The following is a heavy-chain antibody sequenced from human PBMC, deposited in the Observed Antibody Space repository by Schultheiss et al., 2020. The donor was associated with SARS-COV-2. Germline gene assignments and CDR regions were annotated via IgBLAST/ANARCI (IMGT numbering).Heavy chain of an antibody. D-gene: IGHD1-26*01. CDR2: ISAYNGNT. CDR3: ARDRWELLPPYYYYGMDV. Sequence: ASVKVSCKASGYTFTSYGISWVRQAPGQGLEWMGWISAYNGNTNYAQKLQGRVTMTTDTSTSTAYMELRSLRSDDTAVYYCARDRWELLPPYYYYGMDVWGQGTTVTVSS. J-gene: IGHJ6*02. V-gene: IGHV1-18*01. CDR1: GYTFTSYG.